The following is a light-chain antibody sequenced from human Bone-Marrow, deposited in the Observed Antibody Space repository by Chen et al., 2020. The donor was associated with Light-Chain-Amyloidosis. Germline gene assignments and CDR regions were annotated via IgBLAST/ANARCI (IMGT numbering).Light chain of an antibody. Sequence: YVLTQPSSVSVAPGKTATMACGGKNIGSTSVHWYQQTPGQAPLLVVYDDSDRPSGIPGRLAGSNSGNTATLTISRVEAGDEADYYCQVWDRSSDRPVFGGGTKLTVL. CDR3: QVWDRSSDRPV. J-gene: IGLJ3*02. CDR2: DDS. CDR1: NIGSTS. V-gene: IGLV3-21*03.